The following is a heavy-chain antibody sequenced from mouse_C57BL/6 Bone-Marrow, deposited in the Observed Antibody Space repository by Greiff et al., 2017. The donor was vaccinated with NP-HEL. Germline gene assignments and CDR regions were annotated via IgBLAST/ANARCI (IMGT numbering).Heavy chain of an antibody. CDR1: GYTFTSYW. D-gene: IGHD1-1*01. V-gene: IGHV1-50*01. CDR3: ASPHYYGSLYYFDY. Sequence: VQLQQPGAELVKPGASVKLSCKASGYTFTSYWMQWVKQRPGQGLEWIGEIDPSDSYTNYNQKFKGKATLTVDTSSSTAYMQLSSLTSEDSAVYYCASPHYYGSLYYFDYWGQGTTLTVSS. CDR2: IDPSDSYT. J-gene: IGHJ2*01.